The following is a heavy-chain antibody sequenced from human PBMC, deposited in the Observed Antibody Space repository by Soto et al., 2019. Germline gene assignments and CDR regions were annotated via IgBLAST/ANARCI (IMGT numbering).Heavy chain of an antibody. J-gene: IGHJ6*02. CDR1: GFAFSSYS. Sequence: GGSLRLSCAASGFAFSSYSMNWVRQAPGKGLEWVSSISSSSSYIYYADSVKGRFTISRDNAKNSLYLQMNSLRAEDTAVYYCASLYSSSWDYYYYGMDVWGQGTTVTVSS. V-gene: IGHV3-21*01. D-gene: IGHD6-13*01. CDR3: ASLYSSSWDYYYYGMDV. CDR2: ISSSSSYI.